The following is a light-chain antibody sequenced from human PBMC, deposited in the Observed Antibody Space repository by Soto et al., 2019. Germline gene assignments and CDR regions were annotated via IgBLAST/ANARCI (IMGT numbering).Light chain of an antibody. CDR1: QSVSSSF. J-gene: IGKJ1*01. Sequence: EIVLTQSPGTLSLSPGERATLSCRASQSVSSSFLAWYQQKPGQAPMLLIYGASSRATGIPDRFSGSGSGTDVTLTISRLEPEDFAVYYCQQYDSSPWTFGQGTKVEIK. CDR2: GAS. CDR3: QQYDSSPWT. V-gene: IGKV3-20*01.